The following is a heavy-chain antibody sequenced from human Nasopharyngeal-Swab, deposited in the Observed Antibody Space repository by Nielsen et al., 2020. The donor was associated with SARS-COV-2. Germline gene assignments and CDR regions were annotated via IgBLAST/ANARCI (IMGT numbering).Heavy chain of an antibody. CDR1: GFTFSSYG. CDR3: ARGGSWFDS. J-gene: IGHJ5*01. Sequence: GGSLRLSCAASGFTFSSYGMHWVRQAPGKGLVWVSRINSDGSSTSYADSVKGRFTISRDNAKNSLFLQMNSLRGDDTAIYYCARGGSWFDSWGPGTLVTVSS. V-gene: IGHV3-74*01. D-gene: IGHD1-26*01. CDR2: INSDGSST.